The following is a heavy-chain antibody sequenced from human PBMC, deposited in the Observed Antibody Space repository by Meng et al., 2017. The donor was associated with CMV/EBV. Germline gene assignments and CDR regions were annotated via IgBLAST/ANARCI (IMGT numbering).Heavy chain of an antibody. V-gene: IGHV3-20*04. J-gene: IGHJ6*02. CDR2: INWNGAGT. D-gene: IGHD3-3*01. CDR3: VRPKTGFGAYYHYGMDV. Sequence: GGSLRLSCAASGFTFDDYGMSWVRQGPGKGLEWVSGINWNGAGTGYADSVKGRFTISRDNAKNSLYLQMNSLRAEDTALYYCVRPKTGFGAYYHYGMDVWGQGTTVTVSS. CDR1: GFTFDDYG.